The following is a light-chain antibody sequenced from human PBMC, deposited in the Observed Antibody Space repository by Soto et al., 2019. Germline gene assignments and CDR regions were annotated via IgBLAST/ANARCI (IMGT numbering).Light chain of an antibody. CDR1: QSISSW. CDR3: QQYNIYPWT. J-gene: IGKJ1*01. V-gene: IGKV1-5*03. CDR2: KAS. Sequence: DIQMTQSPSTLSASVGDRVTITCRASQSISSWLAWYQQKPGKAPKLLIYKASSLESRVPSRFSGSGSGTEFTLTISSLQPDDFATYYCQQYNIYPWTFGQGTKV.